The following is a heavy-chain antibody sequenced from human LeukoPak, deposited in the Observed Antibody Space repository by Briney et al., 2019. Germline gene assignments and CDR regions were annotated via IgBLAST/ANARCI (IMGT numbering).Heavy chain of an antibody. CDR3: ARRPDYGDYWYFDL. D-gene: IGHD4-17*01. Sequence: SETLSLTCGVSGGSISNTNWWSWIRQPPGKGLEWIGHIYYSGSTNYNPSLKSRVTISVDTSKDQFSLKLSSVTAADTAVYYCARRPDYGDYWYFDLWGRGTLVTVSS. CDR1: GGSISNTNW. CDR2: IYYSGST. J-gene: IGHJ2*01. V-gene: IGHV4-59*08.